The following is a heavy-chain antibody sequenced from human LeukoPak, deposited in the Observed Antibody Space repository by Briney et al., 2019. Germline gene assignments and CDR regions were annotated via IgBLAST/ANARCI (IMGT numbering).Heavy chain of an antibody. J-gene: IGHJ6*03. CDR1: AFTFSNYW. CDR3: ARVSRSAVAVYYYYMDV. Sequence: GGSLRLSCAASAFTFSNYWMSWVRQALGKGLEWVGFIRTKSSGGTTEYAASAKGRFTISRDDSKSITYLQMNSLETEDTAVYYCARVSRSAVAVYYYYMDVWGKGTTVIVSS. CDR2: IRTKSSGGTT. V-gene: IGHV3-49*04. D-gene: IGHD6-19*01.